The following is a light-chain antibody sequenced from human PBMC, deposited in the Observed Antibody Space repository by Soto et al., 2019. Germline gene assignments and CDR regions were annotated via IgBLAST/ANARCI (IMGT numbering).Light chain of an antibody. V-gene: IGKV1-9*01. CDR2: AAS. CDR1: QGISSY. Sequence: DIQLTQSPSFLSASVGDRVTITCRASQGISSYLAWYQQKPGKAPKLLIYAASTLRSGVPSRFSGSGSGTEFTHTISSLQPEDFATYYCQQLNSYPLTFGGGTKVEIK. CDR3: QQLNSYPLT. J-gene: IGKJ4*01.